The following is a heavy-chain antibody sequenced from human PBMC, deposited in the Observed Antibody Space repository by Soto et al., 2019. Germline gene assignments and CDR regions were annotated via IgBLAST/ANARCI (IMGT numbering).Heavy chain of an antibody. CDR2: IGTAGDT. CDR1: GFTFSSYD. J-gene: IGHJ3*02. Sequence: GGSLRLSCAASGFTFSSYDMHWVRQATGKGLEWVSAIGTAGDTYYPGSVKGRFTISRENAKNSLYLQMNSLRAGDTAVYYCARGSEGAAFDIWGQGTMVTVSS. D-gene: IGHD1-26*01. CDR3: ARGSEGAAFDI. V-gene: IGHV3-13*01.